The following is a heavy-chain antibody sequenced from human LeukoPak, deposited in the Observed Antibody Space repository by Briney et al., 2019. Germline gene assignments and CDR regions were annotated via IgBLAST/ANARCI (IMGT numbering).Heavy chain of an antibody. J-gene: IGHJ6*02. CDR3: ARVPYSSSWSYYGMDV. V-gene: IGHV4-59*01. CDR1: GGSISSYY. D-gene: IGHD6-13*01. CDR2: IYYSGST. Sequence: SETLSLTCTVSGGSISSYYWSWIRQPPGKGLEWIGYIYYSGSTNYNPSLKSRVTISVDTSKKQLSLKLSSVTAADTAVYFCARVPYSSSWSYYGMDVWGQGTTVTVSS.